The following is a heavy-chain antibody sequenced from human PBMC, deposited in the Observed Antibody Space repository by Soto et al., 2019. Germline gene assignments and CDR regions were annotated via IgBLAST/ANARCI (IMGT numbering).Heavy chain of an antibody. D-gene: IGHD3-10*01. CDR2: IYYSGST. J-gene: IGHJ4*02. V-gene: IGHV4-59*12. CDR3: VREQGNRSFDY. Sequence: SETLSLTCTVSGGSISSYYWTWIRQPPGKGLEWIGYIYYSGSTNYNPSLKSRVTISVDTSKNQFSLKLSSVTAADTAVYYCVREQGNRSFDYWGQGTLVTVSS. CDR1: GGSISSYY.